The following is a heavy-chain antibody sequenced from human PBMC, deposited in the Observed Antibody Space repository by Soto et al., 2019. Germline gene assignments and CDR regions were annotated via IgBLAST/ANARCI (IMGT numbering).Heavy chain of an antibody. Sequence: EVQLLDSGGGLVKPGGSLRLSCAASGFTFSSYAMSWVRQAPGKGLEWVSSISGSGGSTYYADSVKGRFIISRDNSKSTLYLQMNSLRAEDTAVYYCATGTFNFDSWGQGTLVTVSS. J-gene: IGHJ4*02. CDR2: ISGSGGST. CDR3: ATGTFNFDS. V-gene: IGHV3-23*01. CDR1: GFTFSSYA.